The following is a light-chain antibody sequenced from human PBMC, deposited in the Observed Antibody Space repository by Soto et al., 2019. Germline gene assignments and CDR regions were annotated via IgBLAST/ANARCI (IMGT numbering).Light chain of an antibody. CDR2: GAS. V-gene: IGKV3-15*01. CDR3: QQYNAWLQIT. J-gene: IGKJ5*01. Sequence: EIVMTPSPATLSVSPGERATLSCRASQSISSKVGWYQQRPGQAPRLLMYGASTRATGIPARFSGSGSGTEFTLTISSLESVDSAVYYCQQYNAWLQITFGQGTRLEIK. CDR1: QSISSK.